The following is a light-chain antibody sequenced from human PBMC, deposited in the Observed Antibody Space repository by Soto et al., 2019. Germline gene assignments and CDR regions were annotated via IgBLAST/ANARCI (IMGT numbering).Light chain of an antibody. J-gene: IGLJ1*01. CDR1: SSDVGGYNY. CDR2: EVT. V-gene: IGLV2-8*01. CDR3: SSYTSSSTVV. Sequence: QSALTQPPSASGSPGQSVTISCTGTSSDVGGYNYVSWYQQHPGKAPKLMIYEVTKRPSGVPDRFSGSKSGNTASLTVSGLQAEDEADYYCSSYTSSSTVVFGIGTKVTVL.